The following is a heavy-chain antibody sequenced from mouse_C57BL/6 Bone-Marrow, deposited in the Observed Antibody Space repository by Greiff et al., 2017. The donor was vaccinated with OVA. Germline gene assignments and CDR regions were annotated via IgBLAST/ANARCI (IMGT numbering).Heavy chain of an antibody. D-gene: IGHD2-4*01. CDR2: ISSGGSYT. V-gene: IGHV5-6*02. CDR1: GFTFSSYG. CDR3: ARGIHYDYPWFAY. J-gene: IGHJ3*01. Sequence: DVKLQESGGDLVKPGGSLKLSCAASGFTFSSYGMSWVRQTPDKRLEWVATISSGGSYTYYPDSVKGRFTISRDNAKNTLYLQMSSLKSEDTAMYYCARGIHYDYPWFAYWGQGTLVTVSA.